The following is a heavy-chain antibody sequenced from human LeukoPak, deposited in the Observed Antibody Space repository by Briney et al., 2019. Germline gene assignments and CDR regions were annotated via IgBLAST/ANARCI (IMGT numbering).Heavy chain of an antibody. CDR2: INSDGRNT. D-gene: IGHD6-13*01. CDR1: GFTFSTYW. V-gene: IGHV3-74*01. J-gene: IGHJ4*02. Sequence: GGSLRLSCAASGFTFSTYWMHWVRQAPGKGLVWVSHINSDGRNTTYADSVTGRFTISRDNAKNTLYLQMNSLRAEDTAVYYCARVLAQQQGYWGQGTLVSASS. CDR3: ARVLAQQQGY.